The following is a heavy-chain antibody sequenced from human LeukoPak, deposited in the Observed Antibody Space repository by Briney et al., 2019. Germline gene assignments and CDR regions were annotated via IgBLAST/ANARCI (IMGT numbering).Heavy chain of an antibody. CDR1: GGSISSYY. J-gene: IGHJ6*03. D-gene: IGHD4-17*01. Sequence: PSETLSLTCTVSGGSISSYYWSWIRQPPGKGLEWIGYIYYSGSTNYNPPLKSRVTISVDTSKNQFSLKLSSVTAADTAAYYCARGYGDYVYYYYYYMDVWGKGTTVTVSS. CDR2: IYYSGST. V-gene: IGHV4-59*01. CDR3: ARGYGDYVYYYYYYMDV.